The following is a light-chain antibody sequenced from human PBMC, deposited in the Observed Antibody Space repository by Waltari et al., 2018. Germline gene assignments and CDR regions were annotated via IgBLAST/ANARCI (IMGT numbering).Light chain of an antibody. CDR3: QSYDSGLNGLF. CDR2: DDS. CDR1: SSNIGTPYN. J-gene: IGLJ2*01. Sequence: QSVLTHPPSVSGAPGQRVTIPSTGSSSNIGTPYNVHWYQQVPGRAPKLLIYDDSHRPSGVPDRFSGSKSGTSASLAITGLQAEDEAEYFCQSYDSGLNGLFFGGGTKVTVL. V-gene: IGLV1-40*01.